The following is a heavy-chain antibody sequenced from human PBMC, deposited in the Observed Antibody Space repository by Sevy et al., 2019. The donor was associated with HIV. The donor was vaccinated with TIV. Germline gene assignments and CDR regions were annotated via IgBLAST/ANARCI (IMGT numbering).Heavy chain of an antibody. CDR1: GFTFSRNG. D-gene: IGHD2-21*01. V-gene: IGHV3-33*06. J-gene: IGHJ4*02. CDR3: AKESGSDWYFDY. Sequence: GGFLRLSCAASGFTFSRNGMHWVRQAPGKGLEWVAGIFYDGNYKYYADSVKGRFSISRDNSENTLYVQMDSLRVEDTAVYYCAKESGSDWYFDYWGQGTLVTVSS. CDR2: IFYDGNYK.